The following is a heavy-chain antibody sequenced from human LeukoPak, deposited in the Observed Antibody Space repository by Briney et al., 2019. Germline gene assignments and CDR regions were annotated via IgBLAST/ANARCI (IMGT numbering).Heavy chain of an antibody. J-gene: IGHJ4*02. D-gene: IGHD5-18*01. CDR2: IKQDGSEK. Sequence: PGGSLRLSCAASGFTFSTYWMTWVRQAPGKGLEWVANIKQDGSEKYYVDSVKGRFTISRDNAKNSLYLQMNSLRAEDTAVYYCARGGRTWIQFFDYWGQGTLVTVSS. CDR1: GFTFSTYW. V-gene: IGHV3-7*01. CDR3: ARGGRTWIQFFDY.